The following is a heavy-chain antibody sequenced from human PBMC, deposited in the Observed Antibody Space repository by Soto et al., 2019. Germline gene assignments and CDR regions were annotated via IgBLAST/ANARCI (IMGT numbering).Heavy chain of an antibody. CDR1: GDNFKKNV. CDR2: TIPALGKT. Sequence: ASVKVSCKTSGDNFKKNVFTWVRQAPGQGLEWMGGTIPALGKTHYIEKFQGRVTITVDDATRTVYMEVRDLTSEDTAIYYCASGPFRPSDMDVWGQGTTVTVSS. D-gene: IGHD3-10*01. V-gene: IGHV1-69*10. J-gene: IGHJ6*02. CDR3: ASGPFRPSDMDV.